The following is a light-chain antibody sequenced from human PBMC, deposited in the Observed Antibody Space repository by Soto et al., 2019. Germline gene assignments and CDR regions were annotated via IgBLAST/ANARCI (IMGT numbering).Light chain of an antibody. Sequence: EIVMTQSPATLSVSPGERATLSCRASQSISTNVAWYQQKPGQAPRLLIHASSTRATGIPARFSGSGSGTHFTLTIGSLQSEDSAVYYCQQYNNWPIFTFGPGTKVEI. CDR3: QQYNNWPIFT. V-gene: IGKV3-15*01. CDR1: QSISTN. J-gene: IGKJ3*01. CDR2: ASS.